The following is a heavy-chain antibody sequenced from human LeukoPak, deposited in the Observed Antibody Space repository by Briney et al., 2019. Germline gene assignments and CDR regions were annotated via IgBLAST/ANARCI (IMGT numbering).Heavy chain of an antibody. Sequence: PGGSLRLSCAASGFTFDDYAMHWVRQAPGKGLEWVSGISWNSGSIGYADSVKGRFTISRDNAKNSLYLQMNSLRAEDTALYYCAKDIRAGTSGLSAWGQGTLVTVSS. CDR2: ISWNSGSI. J-gene: IGHJ5*02. CDR3: AKDIRAGTSGLSA. CDR1: GFTFDDYA. D-gene: IGHD1-26*01. V-gene: IGHV3-9*01.